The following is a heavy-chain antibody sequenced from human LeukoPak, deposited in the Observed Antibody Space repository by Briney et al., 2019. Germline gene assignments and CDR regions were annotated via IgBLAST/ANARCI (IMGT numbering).Heavy chain of an antibody. D-gene: IGHD3-10*01. CDR3: ARAAFGEWLLDY. Sequence: GGSLRLSCAASGFTFSDYYMTWIRQSPAKGLEWVSYISAGGTTYYADSVKGRFYISRDNANNSVYLQMNSLRGDDAAVYYGARAAFGEWLLDYWGQGTLVTVSS. CDR1: GFTFSDYY. CDR2: ISAGGTT. J-gene: IGHJ4*02. V-gene: IGHV3-11*01.